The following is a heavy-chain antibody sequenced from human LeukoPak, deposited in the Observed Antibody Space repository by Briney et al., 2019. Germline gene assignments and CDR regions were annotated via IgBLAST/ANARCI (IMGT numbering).Heavy chain of an antibody. D-gene: IGHD3-9*01. J-gene: IGHJ4*02. CDR3: ARGLLLRYFDWILLWY. CDR2: INPNSGGT. CDR1: GYTFTGYY. V-gene: IGHV1-2*02. Sequence: ASVKVSCKASGYTFTGYYMHWVRQAPGQGLEWMGWINPNSGGTNYAQNFKGRVTMTRDTSISTAYMELSRLRSDDTAVYYCARGLLLRYFDWILLWYWGQGTLVTVSS.